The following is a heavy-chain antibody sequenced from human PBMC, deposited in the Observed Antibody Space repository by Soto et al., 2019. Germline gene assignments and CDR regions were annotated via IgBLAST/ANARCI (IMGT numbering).Heavy chain of an antibody. CDR2: IYYSGST. D-gene: IGHD6-19*01. J-gene: IGHJ5*02. CDR1: GGSISSYY. CDR3: ARQEYSSGWYNWFDP. Sequence: SETLSLTCTVSGGSISSYYWSWIRQPPGKGLEWIGYIYYSGSTNYNPSLKSRVTISVDTSKNQFSLKLSSVTAAVTAVYYCARQEYSSGWYNWFDPWGQGTLVTVSS. V-gene: IGHV4-59*08.